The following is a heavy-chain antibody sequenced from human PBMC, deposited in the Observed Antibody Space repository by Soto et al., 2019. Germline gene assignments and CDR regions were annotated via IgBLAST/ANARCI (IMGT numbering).Heavy chain of an antibody. CDR1: GDSVSSNSAA. Sequence: SQTLSLTCAISGDSVSSNSAAWNWIRQSPSRGLEWLGRTYYRSKWYNDYAVSVKSRITINPDTSKNQLYLQLNSVTPEDTAVYYCARGGGQQLAFWFYPWGQVTLVTSP. V-gene: IGHV6-1*01. J-gene: IGHJ5*02. CDR2: TYYRSKWYN. CDR3: ARGGGQQLAFWFYP. D-gene: IGHD6-13*01.